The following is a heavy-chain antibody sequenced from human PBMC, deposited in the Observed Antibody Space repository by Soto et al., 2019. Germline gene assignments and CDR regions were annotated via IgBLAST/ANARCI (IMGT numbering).Heavy chain of an antibody. V-gene: IGHV2-5*02. D-gene: IGHD6-13*01. J-gene: IGHJ4*02. Sequence: GSGPTLVNPTQTLTLTCTFSGFSLSTSGVGVGWIRQPPGKALEWLALIYWDDDKRYSPSLKSRLTITKDTSKNQVVLTMTNMDPVDTATYYCGHLSSWYQELYFDYWGQGTLVTVSS. CDR1: GFSLSTSGVG. CDR3: GHLSSWYQELYFDY. CDR2: IYWDDDK.